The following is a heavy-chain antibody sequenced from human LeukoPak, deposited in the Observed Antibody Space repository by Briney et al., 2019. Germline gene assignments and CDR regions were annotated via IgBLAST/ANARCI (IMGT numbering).Heavy chain of an antibody. CDR1: VGSLSGYY. V-gene: IGHV4-34*01. Sequence: SETLSLTCAVYVGSLSGYYWSWIRQPPGKGLEWIGEINHSGNTNYNPSLKSRVTISVDTSKNQFSLKLSSVTAADTAVYFCARRTKAIFGVVPYYYMDVWGEGSTVTVSS. J-gene: IGHJ6*03. D-gene: IGHD3-3*01. CDR3: ARRTKAIFGVVPYYYMDV. CDR2: INHSGNT.